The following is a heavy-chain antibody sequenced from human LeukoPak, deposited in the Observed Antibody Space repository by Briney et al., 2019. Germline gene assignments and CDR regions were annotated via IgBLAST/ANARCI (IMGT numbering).Heavy chain of an antibody. CDR1: GFTFSTNS. V-gene: IGHV3-21*01. Sequence: GGSLRLSCAASGFTFSTNSMNWVRQAPGKGLEWVSSISNTSSYINYADSMKGRFTISSDNAQKSLYLQMNSLRAEDTAVCYCSGVGYSSGWYFDYWGQGTLVTVSS. CDR3: SGVGYSSGWYFDY. D-gene: IGHD6-19*01. CDR2: ISNTSSYI. J-gene: IGHJ4*02.